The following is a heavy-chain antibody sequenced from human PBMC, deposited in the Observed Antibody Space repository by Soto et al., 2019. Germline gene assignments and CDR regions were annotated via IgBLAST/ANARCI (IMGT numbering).Heavy chain of an antibody. D-gene: IGHD1-26*01. CDR1: GFTFSSYS. J-gene: IGHJ4*02. V-gene: IGHV3-21*01. CDR3: ASPRTEPEDPLAFDY. CDR2: ISSSSSYI. Sequence: GGSLRLSCAASGFTFSSYSMNWVRQAPGKGLEWVSSISSSSSYIYYADSVKGRFTISRDNAKNSLYLQMNSLRAEDTAVYYCASPRTEPEDPLAFDYWGQGTLVTVSS.